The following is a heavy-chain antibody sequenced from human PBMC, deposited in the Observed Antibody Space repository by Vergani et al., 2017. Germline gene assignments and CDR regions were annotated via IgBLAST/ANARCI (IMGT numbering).Heavy chain of an antibody. CDR1: GFTFSSYS. CDR2: ISSRSSTI. D-gene: IGHD2-2*01. V-gene: IGHV3-48*01. Sequence: EVQLVESGGGLVQPGGSLRLSCAASGFTFSSYSMNWVRQAPGKGLEWVSYISSRSSTIYYADSVKGRSTISRDNAKNSLYLQMNSLRAEDTAVYYCARDAHGWHCSSTSCSNSYYYGMDVWGQGTTVTVSS. CDR3: ARDAHGWHCSSTSCSNSYYYGMDV. J-gene: IGHJ6*02.